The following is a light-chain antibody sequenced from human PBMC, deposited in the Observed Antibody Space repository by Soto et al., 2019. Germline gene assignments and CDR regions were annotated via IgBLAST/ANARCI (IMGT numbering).Light chain of an antibody. CDR3: STYTTSPTRQIV. V-gene: IGLV2-14*01. CDR1: NNDVFGYTY. Sequence: QSVLNPASSGFGSPGPAITLPLPGNNNDVFGYTYVSWYQQHPGKAPKFIIYDVSNRPSGVSNRFSGSKSGNTASLTISGLQAEDEADYYCSTYTTSPTRQIVFGTGTKVTVL. J-gene: IGLJ1*01. CDR2: DVS.